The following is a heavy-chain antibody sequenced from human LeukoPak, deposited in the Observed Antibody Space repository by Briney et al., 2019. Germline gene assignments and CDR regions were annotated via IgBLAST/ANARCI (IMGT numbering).Heavy chain of an antibody. D-gene: IGHD3/OR15-3a*01. Sequence: GGSLRLSCAASGFTFTSYPMNWFRQAPGKGLEWVATIASDGFMAYYADSLKGRFVISRDNSQQTIYLQMNSLRADDTAVYYCAKDLFLFFGDTRGQGTLVTVSS. J-gene: IGHJ5*02. CDR2: IASDGFMA. V-gene: IGHV3-23*01. CDR3: AKDLFLFFGDT. CDR1: GFTFTSYP.